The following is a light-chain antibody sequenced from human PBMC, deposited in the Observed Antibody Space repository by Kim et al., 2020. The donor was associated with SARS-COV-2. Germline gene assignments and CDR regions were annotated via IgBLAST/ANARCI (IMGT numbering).Light chain of an antibody. V-gene: IGKV3-20*01. CDR2: GSS. CDR3: QQYSSLPRT. CDR1: QSVSTND. J-gene: IGKJ1*01. Sequence: SPVEQATLSCRASQSVSTNDLAWYQQKPGQAPRLLIYGSSRRATGIPDRFSGSGSGTDFTLTISRLEPEDFAMYYCQQYSSLPRTFGQGTKVDIK.